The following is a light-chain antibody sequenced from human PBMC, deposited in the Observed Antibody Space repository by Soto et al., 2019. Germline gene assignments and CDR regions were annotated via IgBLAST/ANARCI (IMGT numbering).Light chain of an antibody. J-gene: IGLJ1*01. CDR2: DVS. CDR3: CSYAGSYTYV. Sequence: QSALTQPRSVSGSPGQSVTISCTGTSSDVGGYNYVSWYQRHPGKAPKLVIYDVSKWPSGVPDRFSGSKSGNTASLTISGLQAEDEANYYCCSYAGSYTYVFGTGTKVTVL. V-gene: IGLV2-11*01. CDR1: SSDVGGYNY.